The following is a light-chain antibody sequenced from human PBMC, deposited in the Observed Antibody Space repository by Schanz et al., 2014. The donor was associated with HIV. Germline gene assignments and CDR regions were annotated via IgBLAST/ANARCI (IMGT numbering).Light chain of an antibody. V-gene: IGKV3-20*01. J-gene: IGKJ1*01. CDR2: RSS. CDR1: QSVKSNF. Sequence: EILMTQSPGTLSLSPGERGTLSCRASQSVKSNFIGWYQQKPGQAPRLLIYRSSRRATGIPDRFSGSGSGTDFTLTISRLEPEDYAVYYCQQYGSSPWTFGQGTRVDVK. CDR3: QQYGSSPWT.